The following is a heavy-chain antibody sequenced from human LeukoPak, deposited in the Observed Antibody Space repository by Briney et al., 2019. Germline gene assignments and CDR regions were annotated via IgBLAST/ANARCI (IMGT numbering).Heavy chain of an antibody. Sequence: SGTLSLTCAVSGGSISSSNWWSWVRQPPGKGLEWIGEIYHSGSTNYNPSLKSRVTISVDKSKNQFSLKLSSVTAADTAVYYCARGRYCSSTSCYAGVDYWGQGTLVTVSS. CDR1: GGSISSSNW. CDR3: ARGRYCSSTSCYAGVDY. J-gene: IGHJ4*02. V-gene: IGHV4-4*02. D-gene: IGHD2-2*01. CDR2: IYHSGST.